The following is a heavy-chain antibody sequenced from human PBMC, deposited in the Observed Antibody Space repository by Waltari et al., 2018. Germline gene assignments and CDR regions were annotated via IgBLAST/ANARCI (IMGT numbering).Heavy chain of an antibody. CDR1: GYTFTNYW. V-gene: IGHV5-51*01. D-gene: IGHD1-26*01. Sequence: KLVQSEAEVKKPGEFLKISCQASGYTFTNYWIGWVRQLPGKGLEWMGIIYPGDSETTYSPSFEGQVTISADRSTAIAYLQWSSLKASDSAMYYCVRQVGTNWLDPWGQGTQVTVSS. J-gene: IGHJ5*02. CDR2: IYPGDSET. CDR3: VRQVGTNWLDP.